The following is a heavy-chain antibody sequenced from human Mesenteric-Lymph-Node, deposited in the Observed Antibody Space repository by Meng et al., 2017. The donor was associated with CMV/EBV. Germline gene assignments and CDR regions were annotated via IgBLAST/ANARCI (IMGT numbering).Heavy chain of an antibody. Sequence: SETLSLTCTVSGGSISSYYWSWIRQPPGKGLEWIGYIYYSGSTYYNPSLKSRVTISLDTSKNQFSLKLSSVTAADTAVYYCARDEVVRGYYYGMDVWGQGTTVTVSS. J-gene: IGHJ6*02. CDR3: ARDEVVRGYYYGMDV. CDR1: GGSISSYY. D-gene: IGHD3-10*01. V-gene: IGHV4-59*12. CDR2: IYYSGST.